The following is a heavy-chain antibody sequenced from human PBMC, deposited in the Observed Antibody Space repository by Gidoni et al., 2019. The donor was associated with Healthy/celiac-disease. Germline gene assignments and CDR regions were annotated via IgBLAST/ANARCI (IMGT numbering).Heavy chain of an antibody. V-gene: IGHV1-2*06. CDR3: ARGHHTIFGPF. CDR1: GYTFTGYY. J-gene: IGHJ4*02. Sequence: QVQLVQSGAEVKKPGASVKVSCKASGYTFTGYYMHWVRQTPGQGLEWMGRSHPNSGGTNYAQKFQGRVTMTRDTSISTAYMGLSRLRSDDTAVEYCARGHHTIFGPFWGQGTLVTVSS. CDR2: SHPNSGGT. D-gene: IGHD3-3*01.